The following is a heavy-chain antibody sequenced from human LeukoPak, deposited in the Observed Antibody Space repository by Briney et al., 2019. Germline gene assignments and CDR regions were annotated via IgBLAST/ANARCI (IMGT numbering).Heavy chain of an antibody. D-gene: IGHD3-10*01. CDR1: GYSFTSHW. J-gene: IGHJ5*02. CDR2: IYPGDSDT. Sequence: GESLKISCKISGYSFTSHWIGWVRQMPGKGLECMGIIYPGDSDTRYSPSFQGQVTISADKSISTAYLQWSSLKASDTAMYYCARLLDYGSGSPNWFDPWGQGTLVTVSS. V-gene: IGHV5-51*01. CDR3: ARLLDYGSGSPNWFDP.